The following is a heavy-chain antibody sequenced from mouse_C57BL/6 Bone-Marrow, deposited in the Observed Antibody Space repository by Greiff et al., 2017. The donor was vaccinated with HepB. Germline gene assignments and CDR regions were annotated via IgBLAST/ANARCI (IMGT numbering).Heavy chain of an antibody. CDR2: ISGGGGNT. J-gene: IGHJ1*03. V-gene: IGHV5-9*01. CDR3: ARQITTVVATDWYFDV. Sequence: EVQLMESGGGLVKPGGSLKLSCAASGFTFSSYTMSWVRQTPEKRLEWVATISGGGGNTYYPDSVKGRFTISRDNAKNTLYLQMSSLRSEDTALYYCARQITTVVATDWYFDVWGTGTTVTVSS. D-gene: IGHD1-1*01. CDR1: GFTFSSYT.